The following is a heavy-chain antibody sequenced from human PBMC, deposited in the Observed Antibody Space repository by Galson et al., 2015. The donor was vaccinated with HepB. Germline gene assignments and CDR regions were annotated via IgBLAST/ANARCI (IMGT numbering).Heavy chain of an antibody. V-gene: IGHV3-30*03. Sequence: SLRLSCAASGFTFNNYGVHWVRQAPGKGLEWVAVISYDGSKIDYAESVKGRFTISRDTSSNTVSLHMHSLRAEDTAVYYCARDYGQYFDWFLYSDWGHGTLVTVSS. CDR2: ISYDGSKI. D-gene: IGHD3-9*01. CDR1: GFTFNNYG. J-gene: IGHJ4*01. CDR3: ARDYGQYFDWFLYSD.